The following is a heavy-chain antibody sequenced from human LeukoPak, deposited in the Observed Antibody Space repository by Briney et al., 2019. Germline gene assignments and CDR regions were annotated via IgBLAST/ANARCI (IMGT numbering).Heavy chain of an antibody. CDR3: ARDLAGLNGYNIDY. V-gene: IGHV1-18*01. D-gene: IGHD5-24*01. CDR1: GYTFTSYG. Sequence: VASVKVSCKASGYTFTSYGISWVRQAPGQRLEWMGWISAYNGNTNYAQKLQGRVTMTTDTSTSTAYMELRSLRSDDTAVYYCARDLAGLNGYNIDYWGQGTLVTVSS. J-gene: IGHJ4*02. CDR2: ISAYNGNT.